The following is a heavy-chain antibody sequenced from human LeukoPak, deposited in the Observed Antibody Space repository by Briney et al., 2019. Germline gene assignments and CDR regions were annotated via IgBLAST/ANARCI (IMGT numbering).Heavy chain of an antibody. J-gene: IGHJ5*02. D-gene: IGHD6-13*01. CDR1: GGSFSGYY. V-gene: IGHV4-34*01. CDR3: ARERSSWYGGAWFDP. Sequence: SETLSLTCAVYGGSFSGYYWSWIRQPPGKGLEWIGELNHSGSTNYNPSLKRRVTISVDTSKNQFSLKLSSVTAADTAVYDCARERSSWYGGAWFDPWGQGTRVTVSS. CDR2: LNHSGST.